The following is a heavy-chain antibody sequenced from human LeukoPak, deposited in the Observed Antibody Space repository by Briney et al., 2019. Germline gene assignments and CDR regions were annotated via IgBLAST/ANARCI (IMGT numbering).Heavy chain of an antibody. D-gene: IGHD6-6*01. Sequence: ASVKVSCKASGYTFTSYDINWVRQATGQGLEWMGWMNPNSGNTGYAQKFQGRVTITRNTSISTAYMELSSLRSEDTAVYYCARGREYSSSLGYWFDPWGQGTLVTVSS. CDR3: ARGREYSSSLGYWFDP. CDR1: GYTFTSYD. CDR2: MNPNSGNT. V-gene: IGHV1-8*03. J-gene: IGHJ5*02.